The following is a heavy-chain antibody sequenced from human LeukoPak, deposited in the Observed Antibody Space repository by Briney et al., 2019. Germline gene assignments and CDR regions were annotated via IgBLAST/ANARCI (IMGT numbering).Heavy chain of an antibody. D-gene: IGHD1-1*01. Sequence: GASVKVSCKASGYTFTSYDNNWVRQATGQGLEWMGWMNPNSGNTGYAQKFQGRVTMTRNTSISTAYMELSSLRSEDTAVYYCARAPPRTPDAFDIWGQGTMVTVSS. CDR1: GYTFTSYD. CDR3: ARAPPRTPDAFDI. V-gene: IGHV1-8*01. CDR2: MNPNSGNT. J-gene: IGHJ3*02.